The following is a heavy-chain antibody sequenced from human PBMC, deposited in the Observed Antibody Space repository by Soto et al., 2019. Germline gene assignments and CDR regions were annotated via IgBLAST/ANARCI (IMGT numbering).Heavy chain of an antibody. CDR2: ISYDGSNK. CDR1: GFTFSSYG. CDR3: TRDRFCTGCMRYEYFADVVM. D-gene: IGHD3-16*01. V-gene: IGHV3-30-3*01. Sequence: VGSLRLSCAASGFTFSSYGVHWVRQAPGKGLEWVAVISYDGSNKHYADSVKGRFTISRDNSKTTLYLQMNSLRAEDTAVYYCTRDRFCTGCMRYEYFADVVMWGQEAMVTVFS. J-gene: IGHJ4*03.